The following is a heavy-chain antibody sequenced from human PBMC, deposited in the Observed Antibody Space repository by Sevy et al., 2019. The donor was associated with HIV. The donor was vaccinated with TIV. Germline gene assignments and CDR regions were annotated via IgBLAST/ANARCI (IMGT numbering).Heavy chain of an antibody. D-gene: IGHD1-7*01. Sequence: GGALRLSCAASGFTFSSYGMHWVRQAPGKGLEWVAVISYDGSNKYYADSVKGRFTISRDNSKNTLYLQMNSLRAEDTAVYYCAKVEYNWNYGAFDIWGQGPMVTVSS. CDR2: ISYDGSNK. J-gene: IGHJ3*02. CDR1: GFTFSSYG. V-gene: IGHV3-30*18. CDR3: AKVEYNWNYGAFDI.